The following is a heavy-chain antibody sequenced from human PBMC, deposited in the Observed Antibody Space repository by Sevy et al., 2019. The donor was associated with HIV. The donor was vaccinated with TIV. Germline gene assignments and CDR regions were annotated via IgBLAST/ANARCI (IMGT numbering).Heavy chain of an antibody. D-gene: IGHD1-26*01. CDR2: ISSNGDNA. Sequence: GGSLRLSCVASGFTFRTYALHWVRQAPGRGLEWLALISSNGDNAFYANSVRGRLTVSRDNSMNTLSLQMSSLTAEDTAVYYCARGPEWELTSFLSHWGQGTLVTVSS. CDR3: ARGPEWELTSFLSH. V-gene: IGHV3-30-3*01. J-gene: IGHJ4*02. CDR1: GFTFRTYA.